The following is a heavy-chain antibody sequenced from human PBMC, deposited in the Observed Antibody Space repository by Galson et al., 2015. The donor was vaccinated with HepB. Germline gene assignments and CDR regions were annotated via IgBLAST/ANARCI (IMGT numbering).Heavy chain of an antibody. Sequence: SLRLSCAASGFTFNNYAMSWVRQAPGKGLEWVSGISGSGGSTYYADSVRGRFTISRDNSRNTLYLQMNSLRAEDTAVYYCAKDAAWEGYCTGGRCYSFYYYGMDVWGQGTTVIVSS. J-gene: IGHJ6*02. CDR3: AKDAAWEGYCTGGRCYSFYYYGMDV. D-gene: IGHD2-15*01. CDR2: ISGSGGST. CDR1: GFTFNNYA. V-gene: IGHV3-23*01.